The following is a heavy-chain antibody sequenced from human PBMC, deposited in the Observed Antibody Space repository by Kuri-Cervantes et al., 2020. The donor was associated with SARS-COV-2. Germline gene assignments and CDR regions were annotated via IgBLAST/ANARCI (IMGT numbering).Heavy chain of an antibody. D-gene: IGHD6-19*01. CDR3: ASLPEYTSEGELVDF. CDR1: GFTFSDFA. CDR2: VSYNGNTK. V-gene: IGHV3-30-3*01. Sequence: GESLKISWAASGFTFSDFAMHWVRQAPGKGLEWVAVVSYNGNTKHYADSVKGRFTTTRDNSKNTLYLQMNSLRTEDTAFYHCASLPEYTSEGELVDFWGQGTLVTVSS. J-gene: IGHJ4*02.